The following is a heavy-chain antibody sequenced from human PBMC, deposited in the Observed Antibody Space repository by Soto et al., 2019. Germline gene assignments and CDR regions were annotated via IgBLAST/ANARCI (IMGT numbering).Heavy chain of an antibody. CDR1: GFTFSSYA. CDR3: ARGYSYGYVIDAFDS. V-gene: IGHV3-30-3*01. Sequence: GGSLRLSCAASGFTFSSYAMHWVRQAPGKGLEWVAVISYDGSNKYYADSVKGRFTISRDNSKNTLYLQMNSLRAEDTAVYYCARGYSYGYVIDAFDSWGQGTMVTVSS. D-gene: IGHD5-18*01. J-gene: IGHJ3*02. CDR2: ISYDGSNK.